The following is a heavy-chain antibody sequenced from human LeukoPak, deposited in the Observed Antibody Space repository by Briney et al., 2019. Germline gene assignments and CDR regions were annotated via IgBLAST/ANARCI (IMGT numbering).Heavy chain of an antibody. V-gene: IGHV3-21*01. CDR3: APGAYGQFEH. J-gene: IGHJ4*02. CDR1: GFTYSSYC. D-gene: IGHD3-10*01. CDR2: ISSSWSHI. Sequence: GRTVRLSCAACGFTYSSYCVNGVSQPPGRGREGVSSISSSWSHIVYADSVRGRFTMYRHNHRNSLHLQMSSLRAEDTAVYYCAPGAYGQFEHLGQGTLVTGSS.